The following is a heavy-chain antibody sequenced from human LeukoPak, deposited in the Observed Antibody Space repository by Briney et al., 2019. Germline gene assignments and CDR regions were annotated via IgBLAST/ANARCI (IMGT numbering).Heavy chain of an antibody. Sequence: PSETLSLTCTVSGGSISSYYWSWIRQPPGKGLEWIGYIYYSGSTNYNPSLKSRVTISVDTSKNQFSLKLSSVTAAVTAVYYCARRASYYYYYMDVWGKGTTVTVSS. J-gene: IGHJ6*03. CDR2: IYYSGST. CDR3: ARRASYYYYYMDV. CDR1: GGSISSYY. V-gene: IGHV4-59*01.